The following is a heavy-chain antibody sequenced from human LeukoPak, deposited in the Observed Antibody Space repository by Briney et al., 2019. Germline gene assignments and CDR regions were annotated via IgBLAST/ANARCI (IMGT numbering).Heavy chain of an antibody. CDR3: ARKTVTTRGSFDY. D-gene: IGHD4-17*01. Sequence: PSETLSLTCTVSGGSISSYYWSWIRQPPGKGLEWIGYIYYSGSTNYNSSLKSRVTISVDTSKNQFSLKLSSVTAADTAVYYCARKTVTTRGSFDYWGQGTLVTVSS. J-gene: IGHJ4*02. V-gene: IGHV4-59*01. CDR1: GGSISSYY. CDR2: IYYSGST.